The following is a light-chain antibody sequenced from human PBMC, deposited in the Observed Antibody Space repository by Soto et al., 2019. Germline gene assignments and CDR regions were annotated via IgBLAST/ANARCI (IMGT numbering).Light chain of an antibody. CDR1: QSIGRY. CDR3: QQTYSIPWT. J-gene: IGKJ1*01. V-gene: IGKV1-39*01. Sequence: DIQMTQSPSSLSASVRDRVTITCRASQSIGRYLNWYQQKPGKAPRLLIYTASTLQSGVPSRFSSSESGTDFILTISSLQPEDFATYYCQQTYSIPWTFGQGTEVEI. CDR2: TAS.